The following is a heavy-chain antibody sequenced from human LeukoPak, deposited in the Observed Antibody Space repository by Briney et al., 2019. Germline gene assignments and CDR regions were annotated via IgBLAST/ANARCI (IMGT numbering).Heavy chain of an antibody. J-gene: IGHJ4*02. Sequence: GGSLRLSCTASGFTFGDYAMSWVRQAPGKGLEWVGFIRSKAYGGTTEYAASVKGRFTISRDDSKSIAYLQMNSLKTEDTAVYYCTRDSSAKGIAVAGHWGQGTLVTVSS. CDR3: TRDSSAKGIAVAGH. D-gene: IGHD6-19*01. CDR2: IRSKAYGGTT. V-gene: IGHV3-49*04. CDR1: GFTFGDYA.